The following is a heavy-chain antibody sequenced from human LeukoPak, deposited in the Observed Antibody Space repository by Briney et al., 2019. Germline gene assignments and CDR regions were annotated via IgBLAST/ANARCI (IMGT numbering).Heavy chain of an antibody. D-gene: IGHD3-9*01. CDR2: ISAYNGNT. CDR1: GYTFTSYG. Sequence: ASVKVSCKASGYTFTSYGFSWVRQAPGQGLEWMGWISAYNGNTNYGQKFQGRVTMTTDTSTTTAYMEMRSLRSDDTAVYYCARETYYDILTGYVDYYGMDVWGQGTTVTVSS. V-gene: IGHV1-18*01. CDR3: ARETYYDILTGYVDYYGMDV. J-gene: IGHJ6*02.